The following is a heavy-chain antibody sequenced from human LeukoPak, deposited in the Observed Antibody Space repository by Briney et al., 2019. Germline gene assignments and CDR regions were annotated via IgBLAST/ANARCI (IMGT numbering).Heavy chain of an antibody. CDR2: ISYDGSNK. J-gene: IGHJ4*02. V-gene: IGHV3-30*18. Sequence: GGSLRLSCAASGFTFSSYGMHWVRQAPGKGLEWVAVISYDGSNKYYADSVKGRFTISRDNSKNTLYLQMNSLRAEDTALYYCAKASSYGSGSWDWGQGTLVTVSS. D-gene: IGHD3-10*01. CDR3: AKASSYGSGSWD. CDR1: GFTFSSYG.